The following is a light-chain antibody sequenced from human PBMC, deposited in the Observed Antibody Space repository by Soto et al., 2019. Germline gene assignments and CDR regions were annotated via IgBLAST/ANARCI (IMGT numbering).Light chain of an antibody. CDR1: QSLLHSNGYNY. V-gene: IGKV2-28*01. J-gene: IGKJ2*01. CDR2: LGS. CDR3: MQALQTPYT. Sequence: DIVMTQSPLSLPVTPGEPASISCRSSQSLLHSNGYNYLDWYLQKPGQSPQLLIYLGSNRASGGPDRFSGSGSGTDFPLKISRVEAEDVGVYYCMQALQTPYTFGQGPKLEIK.